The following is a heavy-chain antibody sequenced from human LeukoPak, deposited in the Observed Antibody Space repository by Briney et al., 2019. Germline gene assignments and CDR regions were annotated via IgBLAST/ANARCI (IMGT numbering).Heavy chain of an antibody. CDR2: IYPGDSDT. CDR1: GYSFTSYW. D-gene: IGHD3-22*01. J-gene: IGHJ3*02. V-gene: IGHV5-51*01. CDR3: ARLSSGYYDSSGYPMRSAFDI. Sequence: GESLRISCKGSGYSFTSYWIGWVRQIPGKGLEWMGIIYPGDSDTRYSPSFQGQVTISADKSISTAYLQWSSLKASDTAMYYCARLSSGYYDSSGYPMRSAFDIWGQGTMVTVSS.